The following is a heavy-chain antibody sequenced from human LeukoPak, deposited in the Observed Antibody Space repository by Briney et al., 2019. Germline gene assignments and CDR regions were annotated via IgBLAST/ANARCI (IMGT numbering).Heavy chain of an antibody. D-gene: IGHD5-24*01. J-gene: IGHJ5*02. CDR1: GGSISSYY. V-gene: IGHV4-59*08. CDR3: ARYDSYNNWFDP. Sequence: SETLSLTCTVSGGSISSYYWSWIRQPPGKGLEWIGYIYYSGSTNYNPSLKSRVTISVDTSKNQFSLKVSSVTAADTAVYYCARYDSYNNWFDPWGQGTLVTVSS. CDR2: IYYSGST.